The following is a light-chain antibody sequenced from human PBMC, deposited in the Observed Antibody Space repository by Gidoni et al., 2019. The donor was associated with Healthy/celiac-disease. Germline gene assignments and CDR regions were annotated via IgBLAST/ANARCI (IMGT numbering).Light chain of an antibody. CDR3: QQYDNLPQLT. J-gene: IGKJ4*01. CDR1: QDISNY. CDR2: DAS. Sequence: DIQMPQSPSSLSASVGDRVTITCQASQDISNYLNWYQQKPGKAPKLLIYDASNLETGVPSRFSGSGSGTDFTVTISSLQPEDIATDYCQQYDNLPQLTFXGXTKVEIK. V-gene: IGKV1-33*01.